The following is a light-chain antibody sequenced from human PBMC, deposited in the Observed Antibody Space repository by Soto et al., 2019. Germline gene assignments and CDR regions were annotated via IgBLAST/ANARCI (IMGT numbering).Light chain of an antibody. J-gene: IGKJ1*01. CDR2: DAS. CDR3: QQYNSYSPR. CDR1: QNIKTW. Sequence: DIQMTQSPSTLSASVGDTVTITCRASQNIKTWLAWHQQKPGKAPKLLIFDASTLESGVPSRFSGSGSGTDFTLTINSLQPDDFATYYCQQYNSYSPRFGQGTKVEIK. V-gene: IGKV1-5*01.